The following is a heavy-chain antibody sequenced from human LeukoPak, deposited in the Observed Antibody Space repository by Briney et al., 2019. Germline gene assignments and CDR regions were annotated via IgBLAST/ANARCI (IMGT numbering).Heavy chain of an antibody. CDR3: ARVGRAVAGLFDY. CDR1: GGSIKSNNW. Sequence: SGTLSLTCAVSGGSIKSNNWWSWVRQPPGKGLEWIGEINHSGSTNYNPSLKSRVTISVDTSKNQFSLKLSSVTAADTAVYYCARVGRAVAGLFDYWGQGTLVTVSS. D-gene: IGHD6-19*01. J-gene: IGHJ4*02. CDR2: INHSGST. V-gene: IGHV4-4*02.